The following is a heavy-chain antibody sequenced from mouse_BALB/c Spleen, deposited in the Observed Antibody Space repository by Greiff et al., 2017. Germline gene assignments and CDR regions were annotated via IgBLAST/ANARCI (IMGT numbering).Heavy chain of an antibody. CDR1: GFTFSSYY. V-gene: IGHV5-6-2*01. CDR3: ARITTGYFDY. J-gene: IGHJ2*01. D-gene: IGHD1-1*01. CDR2: INSNGGST. Sequence: EVQGVESGGGLVKLGGSLKLSCAASGFTFSSYYMSWVRQTPEKRLELVAAINSNGGSTYYPDTVKGRFTISRDNAKNTLYLQMSSLKSEDTALYYCARITTGYFDYWGQGTTLTVSS.